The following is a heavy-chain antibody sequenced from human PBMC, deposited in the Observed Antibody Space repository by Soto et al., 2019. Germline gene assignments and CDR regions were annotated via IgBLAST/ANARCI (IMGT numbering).Heavy chain of an antibody. CDR2: ISARGGSS. V-gene: IGHV3-23*01. CDR3: AKGSIEYSASVDN. Sequence: EVQLLESGGGLVQPGGSLRLSCAASGFSFSYYAMVWVRQAPGKGLEWVSVISARGGSSYFADSVKGRFTISRDNSKNVLSLEMNSVRVEDTAIYFCAKGSIEYSASVDNWGQGTLVLVSS. CDR1: GFSFSYYA. D-gene: IGHD5-12*01. J-gene: IGHJ4*02.